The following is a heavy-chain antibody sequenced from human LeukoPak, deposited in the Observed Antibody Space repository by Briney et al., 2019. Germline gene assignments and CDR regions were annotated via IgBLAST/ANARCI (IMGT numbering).Heavy chain of an antibody. CDR2: TSAYNGNT. J-gene: IGHJ4*02. Sequence: ASVKVSCKASGYTFTSYGISWVRQAPGQGLEWMGWTSAYNGNTNYAQKLQGRVTMTTDTSTSTAYMELRSLRSDDTAVYYCARAVIYDILTGYHLVFDYWGQGTLVTVSS. D-gene: IGHD3-9*01. CDR1: GYTFTSYG. V-gene: IGHV1-18*01. CDR3: ARAVIYDILTGYHLVFDY.